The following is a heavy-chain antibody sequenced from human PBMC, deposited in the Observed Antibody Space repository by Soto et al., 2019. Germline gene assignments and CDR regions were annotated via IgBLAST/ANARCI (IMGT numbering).Heavy chain of an antibody. CDR3: ARVEYSGGWYDY. V-gene: IGHV3-48*02. J-gene: IGHJ4*02. Sequence: EVQLVESGGGLVQPGGSLRLSCAASGFTFSSYSMNWVRQAPGKGLEWVSYISSSSGTIYYADSVKGRFTISRDNAKNPLYLQMNSLRDEDTAVYYCARVEYSGGWYDYWGQGTLVTVSS. D-gene: IGHD6-19*01. CDR2: ISSSSGTI. CDR1: GFTFSSYS.